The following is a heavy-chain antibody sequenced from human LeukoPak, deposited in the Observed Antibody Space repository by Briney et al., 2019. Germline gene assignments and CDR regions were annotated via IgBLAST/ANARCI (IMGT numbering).Heavy chain of an antibody. CDR3: ARGAAMDPRAYDY. J-gene: IGHJ4*02. D-gene: IGHD5-18*01. CDR2: IDPSGGST. V-gene: IGHV1-46*01. Sequence: ASVKVSCKASGYTFTSYYMHWVRQAPGQGLEWMGIIDPSGGSTSYAQKFQGRVTMTRDTSISTAYMELSRLRSEDTAVYYCARGAAMDPRAYDYWGQGTLVTVSS. CDR1: GYTFTSYY.